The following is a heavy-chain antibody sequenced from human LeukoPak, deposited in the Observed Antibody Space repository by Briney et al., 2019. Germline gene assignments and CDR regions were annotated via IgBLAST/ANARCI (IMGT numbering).Heavy chain of an antibody. Sequence: GGSLRLSCAASGFTFNTYWMSWVRQAPGKGLEWVANIKLDGSEKNYVDSVKGRFTIPRDNAKNSLYLQMNSLRAEDTAVYYCARGGWSFDPWGQGTLVTVSS. CDR3: ARGGWSFDP. CDR1: GFTFNTYW. V-gene: IGHV3-7*01. CDR2: IKLDGSEK. J-gene: IGHJ5*02.